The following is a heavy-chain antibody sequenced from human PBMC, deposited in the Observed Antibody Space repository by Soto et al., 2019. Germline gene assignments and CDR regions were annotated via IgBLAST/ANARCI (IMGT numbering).Heavy chain of an antibody. D-gene: IGHD3-9*01. V-gene: IGHV4-34*01. Sequence: SETLSLTCAVYGGSFSGYYWSWIRQPPGKGLEWIAEINHSGNTNYNPSLKSRVTISVDTSKNQFSLKLSSVTAADTAVYYCARGQGYFDWLLPNGWFDPWGQGTLVTSPQ. J-gene: IGHJ5*02. CDR1: GGSFSGYY. CDR3: ARGQGYFDWLLPNGWFDP. CDR2: INHSGNT.